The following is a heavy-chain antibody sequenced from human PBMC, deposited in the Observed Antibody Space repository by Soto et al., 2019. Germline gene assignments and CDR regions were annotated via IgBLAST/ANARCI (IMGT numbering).Heavy chain of an antibody. CDR3: AREGRIVVVPAAIYSNWFDP. Sequence: QVQLVESGGGLVKPGGTLRLSCAASGFTFSDYYISWIRQAPGKGLEWVSYISSSSSYTNYADSVKGRFTISRDNAKNSLYLQMNSLRAEDTAVYYCAREGRIVVVPAAIYSNWFDPWGQGTLVTVSS. CDR1: GFTFSDYY. V-gene: IGHV3-11*06. J-gene: IGHJ5*02. CDR2: ISSSSSYT. D-gene: IGHD2-2*01.